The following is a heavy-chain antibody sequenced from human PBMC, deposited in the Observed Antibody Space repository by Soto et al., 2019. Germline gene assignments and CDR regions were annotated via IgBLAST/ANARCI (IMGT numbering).Heavy chain of an antibody. CDR3: ARVITIFGPPNWFDP. CDR1: GGSISSYY. D-gene: IGHD3-3*01. J-gene: IGHJ5*02. CDR2: IYYSGST. V-gene: IGHV4-59*01. Sequence: SETLSLTCTVSGGSISSYYWSWIRQPPGKGLEWIGYIYYSGSTNYNPSLKSRVTISVDTSKNQFSLKLSSVTAADTAVYYCARVITIFGPPNWFDPWGQGTLVTVSS.